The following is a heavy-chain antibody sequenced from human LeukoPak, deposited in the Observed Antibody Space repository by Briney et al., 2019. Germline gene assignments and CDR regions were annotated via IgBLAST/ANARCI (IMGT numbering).Heavy chain of an antibody. D-gene: IGHD6-19*01. V-gene: IGHV4-4*02. CDR2: IHHSGNT. CDR3: ASRIGWYRYDY. J-gene: IGHJ4*02. Sequence: PSETLSLTCSVSGASISTNYWWGWVRQPPGKGLEWIGEIHHSGNTNCHPSLKSRLAISVDKSKTQFSLKLTSVTAADTAVYFCASRIGWYRYDYWGQGTLVTVSS. CDR1: GASISTNYW.